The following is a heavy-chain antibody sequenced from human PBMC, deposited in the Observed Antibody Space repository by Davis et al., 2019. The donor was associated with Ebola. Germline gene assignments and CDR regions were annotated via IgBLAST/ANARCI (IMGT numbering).Heavy chain of an antibody. J-gene: IGHJ6*02. Sequence: SETLSLTCTVSGGSISSSSYYWGWIRQPPGKGLEWIGSIYYSGSTYYNPSLKSRVTISVDTSKNQFSLKLSSVTAADTAVYYCARVPSGDYGLDVWGQGTTVTVSS. CDR3: ARVPSGDYGLDV. V-gene: IGHV4-39*01. CDR1: GGSISSSSYY. D-gene: IGHD2-15*01. CDR2: IYYSGST.